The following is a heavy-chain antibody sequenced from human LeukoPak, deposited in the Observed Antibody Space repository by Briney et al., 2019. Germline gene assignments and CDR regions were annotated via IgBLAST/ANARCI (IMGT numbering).Heavy chain of an antibody. Sequence: GASVKVSCKASGYTFTSYGISWVRQAPGQGLEWMGWVSTYNGNTNYAQKPQVRVTMSTDTSTSTAYMELRSLRSDDTAVYYCARDEYIAVAGTLAWDYYYGMDVWGQGTTVTVSS. V-gene: IGHV1-18*01. CDR1: GYTFTSYG. CDR3: ARDEYIAVAGTLAWDYYYGMDV. J-gene: IGHJ6*02. CDR2: VSTYNGNT. D-gene: IGHD6-19*01.